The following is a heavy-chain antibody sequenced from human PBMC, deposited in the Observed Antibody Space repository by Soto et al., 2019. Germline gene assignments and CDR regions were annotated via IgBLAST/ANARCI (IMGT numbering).Heavy chain of an antibody. J-gene: IGHJ6*02. Sequence: GPSVKFSCKASGYRFTSYGIGWVRQAPGQGLEWMGWINAYNGNTNYAQNLQGRVTLTTDTSTSTAYMELRSLRSNDTAVYYCAMVDVYVTPSPQDVWGQGTTVTVSS. CDR3: AMVDVYVTPSPQDV. D-gene: IGHD3-16*01. CDR2: INAYNGNT. V-gene: IGHV1-18*01. CDR1: GYRFTSYG.